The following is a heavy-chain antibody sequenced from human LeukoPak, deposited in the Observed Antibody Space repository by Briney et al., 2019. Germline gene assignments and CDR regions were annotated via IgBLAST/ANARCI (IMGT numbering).Heavy chain of an antibody. Sequence: GGSLRLSCAASGFTFNSYGMSWVRQAPGKGLEWVSLISLSDSIFYADSVKGRFTISRDNSKSTVHLQMDGLRVDDTAVYYCAKVATPNTLDVLDIWGQGTMVTVSS. CDR1: GFTFNSYG. J-gene: IGHJ3*02. V-gene: IGHV3-23*01. CDR3: AKVATPNTLDVLDI. D-gene: IGHD1/OR15-1a*01. CDR2: ISLSDSI.